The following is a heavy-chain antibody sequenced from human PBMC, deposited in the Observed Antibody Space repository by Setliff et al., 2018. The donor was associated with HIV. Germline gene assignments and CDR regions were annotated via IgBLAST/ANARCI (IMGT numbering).Heavy chain of an antibody. Sequence: GGSLRLSCAASGFTFSSYAITWVRQAPGKGLEWVSAISGSGDSTFYADSVQGRFTISRDNSKNTLYLQMNSLRAEDTAVYYCAKARGLATVPYYYYYMDVWGKGTTVTVSS. V-gene: IGHV3-23*01. CDR1: GFTFSSYA. CDR2: ISGSGDST. CDR3: AKARGLATVPYYYYYMDV. J-gene: IGHJ6*03. D-gene: IGHD2-2*01.